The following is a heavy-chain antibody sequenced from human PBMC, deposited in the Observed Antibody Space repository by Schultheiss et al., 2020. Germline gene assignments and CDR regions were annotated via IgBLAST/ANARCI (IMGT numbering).Heavy chain of an antibody. CDR1: GFTFSSYA. CDR2: ISYDGSNK. CDR3: ARDWNVGATTTTPSDY. V-gene: IGHV3-30-3*01. Sequence: GGSPRLSCAASGFTFSSYAMHWVRQAPGKGLEWVAVISYDGSNKYYADSVKGRFTISRDNSKNTLYLQMNSLRAEDTAVYYCARDWNVGATTTTPSDYWGQGTLVTVSS. J-gene: IGHJ4*02. D-gene: IGHD1-26*01.